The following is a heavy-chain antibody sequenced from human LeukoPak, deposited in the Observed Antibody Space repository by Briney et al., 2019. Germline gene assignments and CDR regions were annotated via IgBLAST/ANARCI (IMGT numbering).Heavy chain of an antibody. CDR1: GYTFTSYA. D-gene: IGHD3-22*01. J-gene: IGHJ4*02. V-gene: IGHV7-4-1*02. CDR2: INTNTGNP. Sequence: ASVTVSCKASGYTFTSYAMNWVRQAPGQGLEWMGWINTNTGNPTYAQGFTGRFVFSLDTSVSTAYLQISSLKAEDTAVYYCASMNTLLGDDSSGPSPFDYWGQGTLVTVSS. CDR3: ASMNTLLGDDSSGPSPFDY.